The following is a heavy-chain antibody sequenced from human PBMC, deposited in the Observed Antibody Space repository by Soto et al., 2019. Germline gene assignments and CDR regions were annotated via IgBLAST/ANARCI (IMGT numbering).Heavy chain of an antibody. CDR1: GFTFSDYS. V-gene: IGHV3-21*01. Sequence: GGSLRLSCAASGFTFSDYSMIWVRQAPGKGLEWVSAISSGGNYVYYADSVKGRVTVSRDNAKNSLYLQMNSLRAEDTAVYYCARGYCSSTNCYAFESWGQGTPVTVS. D-gene: IGHD2-2*01. J-gene: IGHJ4*02. CDR3: ARGYCSSTNCYAFES. CDR2: ISSGGNYV.